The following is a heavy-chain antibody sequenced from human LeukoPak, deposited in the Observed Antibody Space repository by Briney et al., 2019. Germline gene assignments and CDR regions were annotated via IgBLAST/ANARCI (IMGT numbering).Heavy chain of an antibody. CDR2: ISAYNGKT. CDR3: AREPARGPDDY. D-gene: IGHD3-10*01. J-gene: IGHJ4*02. CDR1: GYTFNSFG. V-gene: IGHV1-18*01. Sequence: ASVKVSCKTSGYTFNSFGINWVRQAPGQGLEWMGWISAYNGKTNYAQKFQGRVTMTTDTSTSTAYMELRSLTSDDTAVYYCAREPARGPDDYWGQGTLVTVSS.